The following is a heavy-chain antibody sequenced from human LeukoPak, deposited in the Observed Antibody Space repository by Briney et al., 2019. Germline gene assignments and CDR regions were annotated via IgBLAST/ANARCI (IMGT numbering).Heavy chain of an antibody. J-gene: IGHJ4*02. CDR1: GYSINSGYF. CDR2: IFHTGDV. CDR3: ARPFLRFSSGWHFDY. Sequence: SETLSLTCTVSGYSINSGYFWGWVRQPPGKGPEWIGSIFHTGDVYYNPSLRSRVTLSIDTSKNQFSLKLSSVTAADTAIYYCARPFLRFSSGWHFDYWGQGILVTVSS. D-gene: IGHD6-19*01. V-gene: IGHV4-38-2*02.